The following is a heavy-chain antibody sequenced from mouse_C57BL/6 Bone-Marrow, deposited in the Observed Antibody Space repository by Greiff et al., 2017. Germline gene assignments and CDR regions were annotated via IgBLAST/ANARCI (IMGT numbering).Heavy chain of an antibody. D-gene: IGHD1-1*01. V-gene: IGHV2-9-1*01. CDR1: GFSLTSYA. J-gene: IGHJ4*01. Sequence: VQLQQSGPGLVAPSQSLSITCTVSGFSLTSYAISWVRQPPGKGLEWLGVIWTGRGTNYNSALKSRLSISKDNSKSQVFLKMNSLQTDDTARYYCAREVVATDYAMDYWGQGTSVTVSS. CDR2: IWTGRGT. CDR3: AREVVATDYAMDY.